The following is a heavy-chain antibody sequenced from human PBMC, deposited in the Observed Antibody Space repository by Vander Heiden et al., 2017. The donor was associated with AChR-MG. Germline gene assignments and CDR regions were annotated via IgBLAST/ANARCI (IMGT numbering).Heavy chain of an antibody. CDR3: ASSSSSWYYGWFDP. Sequence: QVQLQESGPGLVTPSATLSLTCAVSGHSIRRGYYWGWIRQPPGKGLEWIGSIYHSGSTYYNPSLKSRVTISVDTSKNQFSLKLSSVTAADTAVYYCASSSSSWYYGWFDPWGQGTQVTVSS. CDR1: GHSIRRGYY. J-gene: IGHJ5*02. V-gene: IGHV4-38-2*01. D-gene: IGHD6-13*01. CDR2: IYHSGST.